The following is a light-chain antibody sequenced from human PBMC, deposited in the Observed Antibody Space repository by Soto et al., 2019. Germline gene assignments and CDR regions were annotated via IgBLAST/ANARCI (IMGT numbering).Light chain of an antibody. CDR3: QQYNNWPPVT. V-gene: IGKV3-15*01. Sequence: EIVMTQSPATLSVSPGERSTLACRSSQSVSSNLAWYQQKPGQAPRLLIYGASTRATGIPARFSGSGSGTEFTLTISSLQSEDFAVYYCQQYNNWPPVTFGQGTRLEIK. J-gene: IGKJ5*01. CDR1: QSVSSN. CDR2: GAS.